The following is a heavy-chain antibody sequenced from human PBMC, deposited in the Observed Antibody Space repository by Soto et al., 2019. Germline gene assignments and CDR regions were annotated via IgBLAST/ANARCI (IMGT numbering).Heavy chain of an antibody. D-gene: IGHD1-26*01. CDR1: GGSISSSSYY. Sequence: QLQLQESGPGLVKPSETLSLTCTVSGGSISSSSYYWGWIRQPPGKGLEWMGSIYYRWSTYYNPFLMSRVTMSVYTSKNLFSLKLSSVTAEDRAVEYWSRHSSGSYSDFDSWGQGTLFTVSS. V-gene: IGHV4-39*01. CDR3: SRHSSGSYSDFDS. CDR2: IYYRWST. J-gene: IGHJ4*02.